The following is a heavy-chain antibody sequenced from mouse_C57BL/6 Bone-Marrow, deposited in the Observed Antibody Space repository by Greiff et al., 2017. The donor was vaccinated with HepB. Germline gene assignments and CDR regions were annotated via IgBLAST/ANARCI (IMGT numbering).Heavy chain of an antibody. J-gene: IGHJ1*03. D-gene: IGHD1-1*01. CDR1: GYTFTSYW. V-gene: IGHV1-55*01. Sequence: VKLQESGAELVKPGASVKMSCKASGYTFTSYWITWVKQRPGQGLEWIGDIYPGSGSTNYNEKFKSKATLTVDTSSSTAYMQLSSLTSEDSAVYYCARTGSSHHWYFDVWGTGTTVTVSS. CDR2: IYPGSGST. CDR3: ARTGSSHHWYFDV.